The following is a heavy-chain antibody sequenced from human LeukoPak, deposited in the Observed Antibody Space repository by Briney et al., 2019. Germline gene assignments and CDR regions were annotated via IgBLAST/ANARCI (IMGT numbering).Heavy chain of an antibody. CDR3: AKTYYYDSSGYYYFDY. CDR2: ISGSGGST. CDR1: GFTFSSYA. Sequence: GGSLRLSCAASGFTFSSYAVSWVRQAPGKGLEWVSAISGSGGSTYYADSVKGRFTISRDNSKSTLYLQMNSLRAEDTAVYYCAKTYYYDSSGYYYFDYWGQGTLVTVSS. V-gene: IGHV3-23*01. J-gene: IGHJ4*02. D-gene: IGHD3-22*01.